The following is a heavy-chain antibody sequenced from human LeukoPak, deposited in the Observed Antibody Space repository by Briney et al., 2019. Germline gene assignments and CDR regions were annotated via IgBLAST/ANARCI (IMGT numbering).Heavy chain of an antibody. J-gene: IGHJ4*02. CDR2: ISGSNGTI. D-gene: IGHD2-21*02. Sequence: PWGSLRLSCAASGFTFSNYATSWVRHAPRKGQGWVSGISGSNGTINYADPVKGRFTISRDNSKNTVYLQMTSLRAEDTAVYYCAKRLGDQRAFDYWGQGTLVTVSS. CDR1: GFTFSNYA. CDR3: AKRLGDQRAFDY. V-gene: IGHV3-23*01.